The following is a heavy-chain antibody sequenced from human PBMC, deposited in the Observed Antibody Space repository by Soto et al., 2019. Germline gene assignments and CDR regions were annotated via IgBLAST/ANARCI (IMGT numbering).Heavy chain of an antibody. D-gene: IGHD2-8*02. Sequence: PSETLSLTCAVYGGSFSGYYWTWIRQPPGTGLEWIGEINHSGSTNYNPSPKSPGTISVDTSKNQFSLKLTSVTAADTSVYYCARDKITGLFDYWGQGTVVTVSS. CDR1: GGSFSGYY. CDR3: ARDKITGLFDY. CDR2: INHSGST. J-gene: IGHJ4*02. V-gene: IGHV4-34*01.